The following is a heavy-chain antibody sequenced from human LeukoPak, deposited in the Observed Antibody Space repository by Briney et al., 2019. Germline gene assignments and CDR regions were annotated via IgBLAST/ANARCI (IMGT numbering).Heavy chain of an antibody. CDR3: ARGKGMGSTSSDFDY. J-gene: IGHJ4*02. V-gene: IGHV4-59*12. D-gene: IGHD6-6*01. CDR2: IYYSGST. Sequence: SETLSLTCTVSGGSISSYYWSWIRQPPGKGLEWIGYIYYSGSTNYNPSLKSRVTISVDTSNNQFSLRLSSVTAADTAVYYCARGKGMGSTSSDFDYWGQGTLVTVSS. CDR1: GGSISSYY.